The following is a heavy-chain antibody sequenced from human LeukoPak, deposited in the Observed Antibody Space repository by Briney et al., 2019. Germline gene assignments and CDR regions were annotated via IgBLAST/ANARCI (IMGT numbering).Heavy chain of an antibody. J-gene: IGHJ4*02. V-gene: IGHV1-2*04. Sequence: GASVKVSCKASGYTFSSYAISWVRQAPGQGLEWMGWINPNSGGTNYAQKFQGWVTMTRDTSISTAYMELSRLRSDDTAVYYCAREREYSGYDRWGQGTLVTASS. CDR3: AREREYSGYDR. CDR1: GYTFSSYA. D-gene: IGHD5-12*01. CDR2: INPNSGGT.